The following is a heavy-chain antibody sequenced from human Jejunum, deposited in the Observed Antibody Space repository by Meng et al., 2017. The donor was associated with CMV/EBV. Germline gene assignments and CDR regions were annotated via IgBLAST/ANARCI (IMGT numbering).Heavy chain of an antibody. Sequence: QVQFVQSGAEVKKPGASVKVSCKASGYTFTSYDINWVRQGTGQGLEWMGWMNPNRGTTGYAQKFQGRVTMTRNISKSTAYMDLSSLRSEDTAVYYCATGVADFEYWGQGTLVTVSS. CDR3: ATGVADFEY. V-gene: IGHV1-8*01. CDR1: GYTFTSYD. J-gene: IGHJ4*02. D-gene: IGHD6-19*01. CDR2: MNPNRGTT.